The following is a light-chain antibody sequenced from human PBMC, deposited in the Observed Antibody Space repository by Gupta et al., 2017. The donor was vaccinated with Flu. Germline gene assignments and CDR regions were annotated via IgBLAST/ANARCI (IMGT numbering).Light chain of an antibody. CDR1: QNVLYISNNRNY. Sequence: SLGERATINCKSSQNVLYISNNRNYLAWYQQRPGQPPKLLISWASTRESGVPDRFSGSGSGTDFTLTISSLQAEDVAVYYCQQYYATPRTFGPGTSVAIK. V-gene: IGKV4-1*01. CDR3: QQYYATPRT. J-gene: IGKJ1*01. CDR2: WAS.